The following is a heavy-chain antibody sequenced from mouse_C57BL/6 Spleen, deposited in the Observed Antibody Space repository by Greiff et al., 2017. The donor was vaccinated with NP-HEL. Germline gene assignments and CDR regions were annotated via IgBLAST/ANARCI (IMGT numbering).Heavy chain of an antibody. Sequence: QVQLQQSGAELVMPGASVKLSCKASGYTFTSYWMHWVKQRPGQGLEWIGEIDPSDSYTNYNQKFKGKSTLTVDKSSSTAYMQLSSLTSEDSAVYYCARGGITTVVDWGQGTLVTVSA. CDR2: IDPSDSYT. D-gene: IGHD1-1*01. J-gene: IGHJ3*01. V-gene: IGHV1-69*01. CDR1: GYTFTSYW. CDR3: ARGGITTVVD.